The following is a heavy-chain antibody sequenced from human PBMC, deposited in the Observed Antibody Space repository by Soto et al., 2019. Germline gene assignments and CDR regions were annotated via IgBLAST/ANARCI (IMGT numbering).Heavy chain of an antibody. CDR1: GGTFSSYT. CDR2: IIPILGIA. V-gene: IGHV1-69*02. Sequence: QVQLVQSGAEVKKPGSSVKVSCKASGGTFSSYTISWVRQAPGQGLEWMGRIIPILGIANYAQKFQGRVTITADKSTSTAYMELSSLRSEDTAVYYCTSGDAGGNLQDTLPSEYFQHWGQGTLVTVSS. D-gene: IGHD2-21*02. CDR3: TSGDAGGNLQDTLPSEYFQH. J-gene: IGHJ1*01.